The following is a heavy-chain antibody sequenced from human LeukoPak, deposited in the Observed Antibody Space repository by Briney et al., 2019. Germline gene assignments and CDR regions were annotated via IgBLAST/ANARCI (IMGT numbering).Heavy chain of an antibody. J-gene: IGHJ4*02. CDR2: IKSKTNGGTT. CDR1: GFTFSNGW. V-gene: IGHV3-15*01. Sequence: GGSLRLSCAASGFTFSNGWMSWVRQAPGKGLEWVGHIKSKTNGGTTDYAAPVKGRFSISRDDSRTTVYLQMNSLKTEDTAVYYCTTEGGHLHSSPFDYWGQGTLVTVSS. D-gene: IGHD2-15*01. CDR3: TTEGGHLHSSPFDY.